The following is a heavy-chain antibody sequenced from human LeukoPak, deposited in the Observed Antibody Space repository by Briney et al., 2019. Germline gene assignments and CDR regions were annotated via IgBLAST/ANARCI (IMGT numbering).Heavy chain of an antibody. J-gene: IGHJ4*02. CDR1: GGSISSYY. D-gene: IGHD3-9*01. Sequence: SETLSLTCTVSGGSISSYYWSWVRQPPGKGLEWIGYIYYSGSTNYNLSLRSRVTISVDTSKNQFSLKLSSVTAADTAVYYCARSHWLSQLDYWGQGTLVTVSS. V-gene: IGHV4-59*08. CDR2: IYYSGST. CDR3: ARSHWLSQLDY.